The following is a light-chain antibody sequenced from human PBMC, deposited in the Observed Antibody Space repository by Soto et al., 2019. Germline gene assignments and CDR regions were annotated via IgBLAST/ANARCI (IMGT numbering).Light chain of an antibody. CDR1: QSISSY. CDR2: AAS. Sequence: DIPMTQSPSSLSASVGDRVTITCRASQSISSYLNWYQQKPGKAPKLLIYAASSLQSGVPSRFSGSGSGTDFTLTISSLQAEDFATDYCHQSYRTPLFTFGPGTKVDIK. CDR3: HQSYRTPLFT. J-gene: IGKJ3*01. V-gene: IGKV1-39*01.